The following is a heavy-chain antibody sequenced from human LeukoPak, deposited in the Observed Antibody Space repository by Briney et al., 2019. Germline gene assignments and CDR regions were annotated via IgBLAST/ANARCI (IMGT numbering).Heavy chain of an antibody. CDR3: AREEDSTTIRSSYGMDV. Sequence: PEGSLRLSCAGSGFTFSPYTMNWVRQAPGKGLEWVSCISKGGTYIYYADSVRGRFTISRDNAKNSLYLQMNSLRAEDTAVYYCAREEDSTTIRSSYGMDVWGQGTTVTVSS. CDR2: ISKGGTYI. CDR1: GFTFSPYT. D-gene: IGHD2/OR15-2a*01. V-gene: IGHV3-21*01. J-gene: IGHJ6*02.